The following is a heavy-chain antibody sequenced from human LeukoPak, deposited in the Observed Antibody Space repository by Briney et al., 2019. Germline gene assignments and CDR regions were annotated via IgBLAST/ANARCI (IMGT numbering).Heavy chain of an antibody. D-gene: IGHD3-10*01. CDR2: INHSGST. CDR3: ARHPAYGSGSYYDWFDP. V-gene: IGHV4-34*01. J-gene: IGHJ5*02. Sequence: SETLSLTCAVYGGSFSGYYWSWIRQPPGKGLEWIGEINHSGSTNYNPSLTSRVTISVDTSKNQFSLKLSSVTAADTAVYYCARHPAYGSGSYYDWFDPWGQGTLVTVSS. CDR1: GGSFSGYY.